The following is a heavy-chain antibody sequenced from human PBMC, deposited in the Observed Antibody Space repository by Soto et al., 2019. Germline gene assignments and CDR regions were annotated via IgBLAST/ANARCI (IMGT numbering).Heavy chain of an antibody. CDR2: ISGSGGST. CDR1: GFTFSSYA. V-gene: IGHV3-23*01. D-gene: IGHD6-13*01. J-gene: IGHJ4*02. Sequence: EVQLLESGGGLVQPGGSLRLSCAASGFTFSSYAMSWVRQAPGKGLEWVSAISGSGGSTYYADSVKGRFTISRDNSKNTLYLQMNSLRAEDTAIYYCAKDVSSSWYWDYWGQGTLVTVSS. CDR3: AKDVSSSWYWDY.